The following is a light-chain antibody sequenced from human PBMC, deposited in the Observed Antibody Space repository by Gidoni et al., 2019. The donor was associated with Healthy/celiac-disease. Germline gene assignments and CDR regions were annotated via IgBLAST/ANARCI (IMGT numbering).Light chain of an antibody. CDR1: QSVRSSY. CDR2: GAS. CDR3: QQYGSSPWT. J-gene: IGKJ1*01. Sequence: VFTQSPGTLSLSPGERATLYCRASQSVRSSYLAWYQQKPGQAPRLLIYGASSRATGIPDRFSGSGSGTDFTLTISRLEPEDFAVYYCQQYGSSPWTFGQGTKVEIK. V-gene: IGKV3-20*01.